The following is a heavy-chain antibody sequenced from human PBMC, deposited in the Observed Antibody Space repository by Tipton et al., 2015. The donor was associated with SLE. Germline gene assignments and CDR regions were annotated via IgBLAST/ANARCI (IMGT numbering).Heavy chain of an antibody. CDR2: IYYSGST. D-gene: IGHD6-13*01. CDR1: GGSISSHY. Sequence: TLSLTCTVSGGSISSHYWSWIRQPPGKGLEWIGYIYYSGSTNYNPSLKSRVTISVDTSKNQFTLKLSSVTAADTAVYYCARVIAAAVSTPYFDYWGQGTLVTVSS. J-gene: IGHJ4*02. CDR3: ARVIAAAVSTPYFDY. V-gene: IGHV4-59*11.